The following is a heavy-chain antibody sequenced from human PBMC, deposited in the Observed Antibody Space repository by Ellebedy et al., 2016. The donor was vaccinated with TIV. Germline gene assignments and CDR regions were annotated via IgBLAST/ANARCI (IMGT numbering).Heavy chain of an antibody. V-gene: IGHV1-24*01. CDR3: ATQIYDFWSPPYYYGMDV. CDR1: GYTLTELS. Sequence: ASVKVSCXVSGYTLTELSMHWVRQAPGKGLEWMGGFDPEDGETIYAQKFQGRVTMTEDTSTDTAYMELSSLRSEDTAVYYCATQIYDFWSPPYYYGMDVWGQGTTVTVSS. J-gene: IGHJ6*02. CDR2: FDPEDGET. D-gene: IGHD3-3*01.